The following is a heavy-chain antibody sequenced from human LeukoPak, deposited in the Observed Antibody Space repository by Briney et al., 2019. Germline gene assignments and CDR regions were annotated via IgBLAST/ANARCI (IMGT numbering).Heavy chain of an antibody. Sequence: SETPSLTCTVSGGSISSYYWSWIRQPARKGLEWIGRIYTSGSTNYNASLKSRVSMSVDTSKNRFSLKLSSVTAADTAVFYCARENSGSYREFDYWGQGTLVTVSS. J-gene: IGHJ4*02. CDR3: ARENSGSYREFDY. D-gene: IGHD1-26*01. CDR1: GGSISSYY. CDR2: IYTSGST. V-gene: IGHV4-4*07.